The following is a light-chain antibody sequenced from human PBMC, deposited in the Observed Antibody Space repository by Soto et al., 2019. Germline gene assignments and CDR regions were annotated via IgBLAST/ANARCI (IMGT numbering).Light chain of an antibody. CDR3: QQRSSWPIT. CDR1: QSVSNF. J-gene: IGKJ5*01. Sequence: EIVLTQSPATLSLSPGERATLSCRASQSVSNFLAWYLQRPGQAPRLLIFDASERAAGVPARFSGSGSGTDFTLTISILEPEDFAVYYCQQRSSWPITFGQGTRLEIK. CDR2: DAS. V-gene: IGKV3-11*01.